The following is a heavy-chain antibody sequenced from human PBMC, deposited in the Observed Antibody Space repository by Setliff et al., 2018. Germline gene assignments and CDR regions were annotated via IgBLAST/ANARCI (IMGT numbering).Heavy chain of an antibody. V-gene: IGHV3-7*03. Sequence: GSLRLSCAVSGFSFSTYYMMWFRQAPGKGLEWVANIKQDGSQIYYLDSVKGRFTISRDNAKNSLYLQMSSLRAEDTAIYYCAKDWNPSTYWYTDYFDSWGQGTLVTVSS. CDR2: IKQDGSQI. CDR1: GFSFSTYY. CDR3: AKDWNPSTYWYTDYFDS. J-gene: IGHJ4*02. D-gene: IGHD2-2*01.